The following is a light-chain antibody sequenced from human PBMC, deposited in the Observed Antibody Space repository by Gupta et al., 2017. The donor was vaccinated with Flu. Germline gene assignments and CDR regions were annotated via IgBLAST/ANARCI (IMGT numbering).Light chain of an antibody. CDR1: SNDVGGYNF. CDR2: DVT. Sequence: QSVLTQPASVSGSPGQSITISCTGTSNDVGGYNFVSWYQQHPGKTPKLIIDDVTNRPSGVSNRFSCSKSANKASPITSGLQAEDEADDYCNSYTSGSTLFLFGGGTKLTVL. V-gene: IGLV2-14*03. CDR3: NSYTSGSTLFL. J-gene: IGLJ2*01.